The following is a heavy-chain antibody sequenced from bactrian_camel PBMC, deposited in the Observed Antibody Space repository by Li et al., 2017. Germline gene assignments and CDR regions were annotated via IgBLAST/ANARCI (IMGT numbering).Heavy chain of an antibody. CDR3: AVYDAYAGKCSFREDFYDY. D-gene: IGHD4*01. CDR2: IYSGNGTY. CDR1: GLLDSYYC. J-gene: IGHJ4*01. Sequence: VQLVESGGGSVQTGGSLRLSCGISGLLDSYYCLGWFHQASGNMREGVAAIYSGNGTYWYADSVKDRFTISLDNANNVLTLQMNSLNPEDTAVYTCAVYDAYAGKCSFREDFYDYWGPGTQVTVS. V-gene: IGHV3S1*01.